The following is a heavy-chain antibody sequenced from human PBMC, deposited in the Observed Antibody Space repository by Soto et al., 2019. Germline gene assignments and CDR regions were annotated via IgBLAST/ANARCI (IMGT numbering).Heavy chain of an antibody. J-gene: IGHJ5*02. CDR1: GGSGTSSGYC. Sequence: PSETLSLTCDVSGGSGTSSGYCWTWIRQPPGNGLEWIGYIYPTWNTYYNPSLTGRATISVDKTMNRLSLKLNSVTAADTAVYYCARVRPYTAYWSDTWGQGTLVTVYS. CDR2: IYPTWNT. V-gene: IGHV4-30-2*01. D-gene: IGHD2-2*02. CDR3: ARVRPYTAYWSDT.